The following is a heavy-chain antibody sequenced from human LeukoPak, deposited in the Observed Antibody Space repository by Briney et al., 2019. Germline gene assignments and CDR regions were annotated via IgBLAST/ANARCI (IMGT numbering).Heavy chain of an antibody. J-gene: IGHJ4*02. Sequence: SETLSLTCTVSGGSISSSSYYWGWIRQPPGKGLEWIGNIYYSGRTYCSTPLKSRVTISVDTSKNQFSLKLSSVTAADTAVYYCARLTVVRGYSGYFLDYWGQGTLVTVSS. CDR3: ARLTVVRGYSGYFLDY. D-gene: IGHD5-12*01. CDR1: GGSISSSSYY. CDR2: IYYSGRT. V-gene: IGHV4-39*01.